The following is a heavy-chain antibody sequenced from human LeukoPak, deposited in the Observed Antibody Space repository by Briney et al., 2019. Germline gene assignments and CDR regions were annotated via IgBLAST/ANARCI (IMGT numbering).Heavy chain of an antibody. Sequence: SVKVSCKASGGTFSSYAISWVRQAPGQGLEWMGGIIPIFGTANYAQKFQGRVTITADESTSTAYVELSSPRSEDTAVYYCARGWNIVVVPAGAYESYFDYWGQGTLVTVSS. CDR2: IIPIFGTA. CDR3: ARGWNIVVVPAGAYESYFDY. CDR1: GGTFSSYA. D-gene: IGHD2-2*01. V-gene: IGHV1-69*13. J-gene: IGHJ4*02.